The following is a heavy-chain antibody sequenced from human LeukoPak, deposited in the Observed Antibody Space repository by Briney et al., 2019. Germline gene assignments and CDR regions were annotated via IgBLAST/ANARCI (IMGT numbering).Heavy chain of an antibody. CDR2: INTNSGGT. CDR3: AREPFIVGATKEAFDI. J-gene: IGHJ3*02. V-gene: IGHV1-2*06. D-gene: IGHD1-26*01. CDR1: GYTFTGYY. Sequence: ASVKVSCKASGYTFTGYYMHWVRQAPGQGLEWMGRINTNSGGTNYAQKFQGRVTMTRDTSISTAYMELSRLRSDDTAVYYCAREPFIVGATKEAFDIWGQGTMVTVSS.